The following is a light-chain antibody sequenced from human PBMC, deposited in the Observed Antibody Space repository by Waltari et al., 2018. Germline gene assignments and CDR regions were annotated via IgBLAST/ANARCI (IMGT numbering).Light chain of an antibody. J-gene: IGKJ2*01. CDR1: QFILYESDNKNY. V-gene: IGKV4-1*01. Sequence: DIVMTQSPDSLTVSLGERAAINCRSSQFILYESDNKNYLGWYQQKPGQSPKFLISWASTRESGVPHRFSGSGSGTDFTLTISSLQAEDVAVYYCQQYYSFPFTFGQGTKLEI. CDR2: WAS. CDR3: QQYYSFPFT.